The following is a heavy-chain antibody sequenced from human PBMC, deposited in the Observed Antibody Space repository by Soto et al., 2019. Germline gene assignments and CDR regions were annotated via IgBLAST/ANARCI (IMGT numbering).Heavy chain of an antibody. V-gene: IGHV1-18*01. J-gene: IGHJ6*02. CDR1: GYTFTSYG. CDR3: AREYGSGSYLYYYYYGMDV. D-gene: IGHD3-10*01. Sequence: ASVKVSCKASGYTFTSYGISWLRQAPGQGLEWMGWISAYNGNTNYAQKLQGRVTMTTDTSTSTAYMELRSLRSDDTAVYYCAREYGSGSYLYYYYYGMDVWGQGTTVTVSS. CDR2: ISAYNGNT.